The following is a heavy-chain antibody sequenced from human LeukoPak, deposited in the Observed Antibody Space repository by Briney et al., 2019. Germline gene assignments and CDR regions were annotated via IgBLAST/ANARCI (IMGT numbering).Heavy chain of an antibody. CDR3: ARPVPSRLGWFDP. Sequence: GGSLRLSCAASGFTFSSYSMNWVRQAPGKGLEWVSYISSSSSTIYYADSVKGRFTISRDNAKNSLYLQMNSLRAEDTAVYYCARPVPSRLGWFDPWGQGTLVTVSS. CDR2: ISSSSSTI. D-gene: IGHD1-1*01. V-gene: IGHV3-48*01. CDR1: GFTFSSYS. J-gene: IGHJ5*02.